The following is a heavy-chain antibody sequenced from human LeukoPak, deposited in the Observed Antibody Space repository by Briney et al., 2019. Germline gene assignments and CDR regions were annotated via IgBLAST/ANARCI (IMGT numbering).Heavy chain of an antibody. Sequence: SQTLSLTCALSGDIVSSNSAAWNSIRQSPLGGLEWLGRTYYRSKWYNDYAVSVKSRITINPDTSKNQFSLQLNSVTPEDTAVYYCARMRGYCSSTSCYGNAFDIWGQGTMVTVSS. D-gene: IGHD2-2*01. J-gene: IGHJ3*02. CDR3: ARMRGYCSSTSCYGNAFDI. CDR2: TYYRSKWYN. V-gene: IGHV6-1*01. CDR1: GDIVSSNSAA.